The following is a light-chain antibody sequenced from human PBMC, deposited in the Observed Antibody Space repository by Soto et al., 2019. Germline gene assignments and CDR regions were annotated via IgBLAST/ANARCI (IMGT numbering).Light chain of an antibody. J-gene: IGKJ1*01. CDR1: QSVSSY. Sequence: EIVLTQSPATLSLSPGERATLSCRASQSVSSYLAWYQQKPGQAPRLLIYDASNRATGIPARFSGSGSGTDFTLTISSLESEDFAVYYCQQRSNWPSRTFGQGTQLEIK. V-gene: IGKV3-11*01. CDR3: QQRSNWPSRT. CDR2: DAS.